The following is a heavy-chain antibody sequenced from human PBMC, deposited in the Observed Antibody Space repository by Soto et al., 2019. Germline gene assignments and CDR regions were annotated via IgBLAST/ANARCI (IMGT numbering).Heavy chain of an antibody. J-gene: IGHJ4*02. Sequence: QVQLVESGGGVVQPGTSLRLSCAASGFTFNNYGMHWVRQAPGKGLELVTYIWDDGSNEYYIDSVKGRVTSSRDNSKNTLYLQMNSLRAEDAAVYYCARDRSYGSGRDNAPFEYWGQGTLVTVSS. CDR1: GFTFNNYG. D-gene: IGHD3-10*01. CDR3: ARDRSYGSGRDNAPFEY. CDR2: IWDDGSNE. V-gene: IGHV3-33*01.